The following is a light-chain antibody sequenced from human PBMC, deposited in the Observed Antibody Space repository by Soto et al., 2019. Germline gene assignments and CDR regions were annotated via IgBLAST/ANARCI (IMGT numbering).Light chain of an antibody. CDR2: GAS. V-gene: IGKV3-20*01. CDR3: KQYGSSPLT. Sequence: EIVLTQSPGTLSLSPGERATLSCRASQSVSSNLAWYQQKPGQAPRLLIYGASSRATGIPDRFSGSGSGTDFTLTIRRLEPEDFAVYYCKQYGSSPLTFGPGTKVDIK. J-gene: IGKJ3*01. CDR1: QSVSSN.